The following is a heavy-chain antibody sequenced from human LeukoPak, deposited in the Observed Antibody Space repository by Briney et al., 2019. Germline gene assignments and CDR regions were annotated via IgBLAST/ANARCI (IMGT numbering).Heavy chain of an antibody. J-gene: IGHJ4*02. CDR1: GFPFTSYA. CDR2: ISGSGVTT. D-gene: IGHD3-3*01. CDR3: VKHRPGFTSWRYLDY. V-gene: IGHV3-23*01. Sequence: HPGGSLRLSCAASGFPFTSYAMTWVRQAPGKGLEWVSAISGSGVTTYFADSVKGRFTISRDDSKNTLYLQMNSLRAEDTAVYYCVKHRPGFTSWRYLDYWGQGALVIVSS.